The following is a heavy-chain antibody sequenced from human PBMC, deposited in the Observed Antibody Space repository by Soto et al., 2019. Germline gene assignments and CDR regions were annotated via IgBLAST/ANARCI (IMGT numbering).Heavy chain of an antibody. V-gene: IGHV1-69*04. Sequence: TSVKVTCEDSGGSLSSNTRSWVRQAPGQGLEWMGRIIPILGIANYAQKFQGRVTITADKSTSTAYMELSSLRSEDTAVYYCARDGGGYCSGGSCYSAWGKGTTVTVSS. CDR1: GGSLSSNT. CDR3: ARDGGGYCSGGSCYSA. J-gene: IGHJ6*04. CDR2: IIPILGIA. D-gene: IGHD2-15*01.